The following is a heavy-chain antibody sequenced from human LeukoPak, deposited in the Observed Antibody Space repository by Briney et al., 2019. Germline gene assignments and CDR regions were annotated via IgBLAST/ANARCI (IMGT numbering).Heavy chain of an antibody. J-gene: IGHJ5*02. V-gene: IGHV1-69*04. Sequence: ASVKVSCKASRGTFSSYAISWVRQAPGQGLEWMGRIIPILGIANYAQKFQGRVTITADKSTSTAYMELSSLRSEDTAVYYCARDGEETYYYDSSGYYYRWFDPWGQGTLVTVSS. CDR2: IIPILGIA. CDR1: RGTFSSYA. D-gene: IGHD3-22*01. CDR3: ARDGEETYYYDSSGYYYRWFDP.